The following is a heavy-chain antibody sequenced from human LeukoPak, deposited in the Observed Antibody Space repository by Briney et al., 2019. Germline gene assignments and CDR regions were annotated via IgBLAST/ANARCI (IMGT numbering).Heavy chain of an antibody. V-gene: IGHV3-23*01. Sequence: GGSLRLSCAASGFTFSSYGMHWVRQAPGKGLEWVSAISGSGGSTYYADSVKGRFTISRDNSKNTLYLQMNSLRAEDTAVYYCARSFYGDYESYYYYGMDVWGQGTTVTVSS. CDR2: ISGSGGST. CDR3: ARSFYGDYESYYYYGMDV. J-gene: IGHJ6*02. CDR1: GFTFSSYG. D-gene: IGHD4-17*01.